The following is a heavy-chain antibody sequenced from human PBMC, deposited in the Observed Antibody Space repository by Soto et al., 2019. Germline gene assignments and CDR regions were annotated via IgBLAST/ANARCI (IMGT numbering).Heavy chain of an antibody. D-gene: IGHD3-10*01. CDR3: ARVDYYGSGSYYNLSRRVGFDY. J-gene: IGHJ4*02. V-gene: IGHV4-31*03. CDR1: GGSISSGGYY. Sequence: QVQLQESGPGLVKPSQTLSLTCTVSGGSISSGGYYWSWIRQHPGKGLEWIGYIYYSGSTYYNPSHQSRVTISVDRSKNQFSLKLSSVTAADTAVYYCARVDYYGSGSYYNLSRRVGFDYWGQGTLVTVSS. CDR2: IYYSGST.